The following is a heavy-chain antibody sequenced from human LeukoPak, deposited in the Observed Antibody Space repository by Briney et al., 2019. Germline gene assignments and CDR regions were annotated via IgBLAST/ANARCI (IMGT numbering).Heavy chain of an antibody. D-gene: IGHD6-13*01. CDR2: IKSKTDGGTT. CDR1: GFTFSNAW. V-gene: IGHV3-15*01. CDR3: TTSVGLIAAAGLDY. J-gene: IGHJ4*02. Sequence: GGSLRLSCAASGFTFSNAWMSWVRQAPGKGLEWVGRIKSKTDGGTTDYAAPVKGRFTISRDDSKNTLYLQMNSLKTEDTAVYYCTTSVGLIAAAGLDYWGQGTLVTVSS.